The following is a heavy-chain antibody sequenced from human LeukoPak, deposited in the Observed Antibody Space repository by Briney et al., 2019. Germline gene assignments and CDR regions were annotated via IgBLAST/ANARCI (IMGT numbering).Heavy chain of an antibody. V-gene: IGHV4-4*07. Sequence: SETLSLTCTVSGGSISSYYWSWIRQPAGKGLEWIGRIYTSGSTNYNPSLKSRVTMSVDTSKNQFSLKLSSVTAADTAVCYCARSFPSYYYYYMDVWGKGTTVTISS. CDR2: IYTSGST. CDR1: GGSISSYY. J-gene: IGHJ6*03. CDR3: ARSFPSYYYYYMDV. D-gene: IGHD1-26*01.